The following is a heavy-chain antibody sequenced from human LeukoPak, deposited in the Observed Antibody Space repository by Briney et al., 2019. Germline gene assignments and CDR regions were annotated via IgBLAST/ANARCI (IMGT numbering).Heavy chain of an antibody. CDR2: IYYSGST. CDR1: GGSISSYY. J-gene: IGHJ4*02. CDR3: ARGPWGQQLVPFDY. D-gene: IGHD6-13*01. V-gene: IGHV4-59*12. Sequence: SETLSLTCTVSGGSISSYYWSWIRQPPGKGLEWIGYIYYSGSTYYNPSLKSRVTISVDTSKNQFSLKLSSVTAADTAVYYCARGPWGQQLVPFDYWGQGTLVTVSS.